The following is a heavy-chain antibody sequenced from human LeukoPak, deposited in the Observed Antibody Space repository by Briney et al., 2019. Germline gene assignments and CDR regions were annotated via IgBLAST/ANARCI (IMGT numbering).Heavy chain of an antibody. D-gene: IGHD1-26*01. J-gene: IGHJ4*02. Sequence: GGSLRLSCAASRFSFSSFVMYWVRQAPRKGLEWVSAISDSGGNTYYADSAKGRFTISRDNSKNTLYLQMNSLRVEDTAVYYCAKGSRNTGFDYWGQGTLVTVSS. CDR3: AKGSRNTGFDY. V-gene: IGHV3-23*01. CDR2: ISDSGGNT. CDR1: RFSFSSFV.